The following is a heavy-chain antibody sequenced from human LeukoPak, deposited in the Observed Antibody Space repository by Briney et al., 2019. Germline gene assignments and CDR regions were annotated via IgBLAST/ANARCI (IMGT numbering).Heavy chain of an antibody. CDR3: ARGGGDYYYYYYMDV. D-gene: IGHD3-16*01. Sequence: SETLSLTCTVSGGSISSGGYYWSWIRQHPGKGLEWIGYIYYSGSTYYNPSLKSRVTISVDTSKNQFSLKLSSVTAADTAVYYCARGGGDYYYYYYMDVWGKGTTVTVYS. J-gene: IGHJ6*03. V-gene: IGHV4-31*03. CDR2: IYYSGST. CDR1: GGSISSGGYY.